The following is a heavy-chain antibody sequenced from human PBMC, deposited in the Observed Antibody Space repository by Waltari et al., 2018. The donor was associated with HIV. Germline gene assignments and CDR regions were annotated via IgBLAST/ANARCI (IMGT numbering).Heavy chain of an antibody. CDR1: GFTFSSYS. D-gene: IGHD6-19*01. Sequence: EVQLVESGGGLVQPGGSLRLSCAASGFTFSSYSMNWVRQAPGKGLEWVSYISSSSSTIYYADSGKVRFTSSRDNAKNSLYLQMNSLRDEDTAVYYCARDRTAVATSAPRGFDPWGQGTLVTVSS. CDR3: ARDRTAVATSAPRGFDP. CDR2: ISSSSSTI. J-gene: IGHJ5*02. V-gene: IGHV3-48*02.